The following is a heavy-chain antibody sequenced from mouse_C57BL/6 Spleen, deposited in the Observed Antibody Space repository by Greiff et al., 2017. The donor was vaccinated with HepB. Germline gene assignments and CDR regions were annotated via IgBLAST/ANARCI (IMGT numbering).Heavy chain of an antibody. D-gene: IGHD1-1*01. J-gene: IGHJ1*03. Sequence: EVQLQQSGPELVKPGASVKMSCKASGYTFTDYNMHWVKQSHGKSLEWIGYINPNNGGTSYNQKFKGKATLTVNKSSRTAYMELRSLTSEDSAVYYCAREDYYGSSWYFDVWGTGTTVTVSS. CDR1: GYTFTDYN. CDR2: INPNNGGT. CDR3: AREDYYGSSWYFDV. V-gene: IGHV1-22*01.